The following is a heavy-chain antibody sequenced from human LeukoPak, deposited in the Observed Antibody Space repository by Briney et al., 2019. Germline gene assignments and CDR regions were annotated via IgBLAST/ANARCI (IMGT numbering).Heavy chain of an antibody. CDR1: GYTFTSYY. D-gene: IGHD3-22*01. V-gene: IGHV1-69*06. CDR2: IIPIFGTA. J-gene: IGHJ4*02. CDR3: ARVVDSLFDY. Sequence: GASAKVSCKASGYTFTSYYMHWVRQAPGQGLEWMGGIIPIFGTANYAQKFQGRVTITADKSTSTAYMELSSLRSEDTAVYYCARVVDSLFDYWGQGTLVTVSS.